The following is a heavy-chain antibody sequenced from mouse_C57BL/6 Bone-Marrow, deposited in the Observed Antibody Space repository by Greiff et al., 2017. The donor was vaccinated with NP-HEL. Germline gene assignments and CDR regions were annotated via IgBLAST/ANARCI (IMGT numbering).Heavy chain of an antibody. CDR2: INYDGSST. Sequence: DVHLVESEGGLVQPGSSMKLSCTASGFTFSDYYMAWVRQVPEKGLEWVANINYDGSSTYYLDSLKSRFIISRDNAKNILYLQMSSLKSEDTATYYCARYGNYGYAMDYWGQGTSVTVSS. V-gene: IGHV5-16*01. J-gene: IGHJ4*01. D-gene: IGHD2-10*02. CDR3: ARYGNYGYAMDY. CDR1: GFTFSDYY.